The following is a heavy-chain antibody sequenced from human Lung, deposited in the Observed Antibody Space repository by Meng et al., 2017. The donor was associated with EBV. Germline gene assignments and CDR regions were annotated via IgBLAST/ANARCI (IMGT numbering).Heavy chain of an antibody. Sequence: VQLWESGGALVQPGGSLRLSCPASEFTLRRYWMHWVRQGPGKEPLWVSRINEDGTITNYADSVKGRFTISRDNAKNTLYLQMNNLRAEDTAVYYCSRDLAGSDDYWGRGTLVTVSS. CDR2: INEDGTIT. CDR3: SRDLAGSDDY. V-gene: IGHV3-74*01. J-gene: IGHJ4*02. CDR1: EFTLRRYW. D-gene: IGHD1-14*01.